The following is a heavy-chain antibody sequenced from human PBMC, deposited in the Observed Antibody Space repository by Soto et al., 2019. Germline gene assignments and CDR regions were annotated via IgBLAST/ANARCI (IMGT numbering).Heavy chain of an antibody. CDR3: ARGHVSSTKNWLDP. CDR1: GYTFTSYY. CDR2: INPNSGNT. Sequence: ASVKVSYKASGYTFTSYYMHWVRQAPGQGLEWMGIINPNSGNTGYAQTLQGRVTMTWDTSISTAYMELSSLRFEDTAMYYCARGHVSSTKNWLDPWGQGTLVTVSS. D-gene: IGHD6-6*01. J-gene: IGHJ5*02. V-gene: IGHV1-46*04.